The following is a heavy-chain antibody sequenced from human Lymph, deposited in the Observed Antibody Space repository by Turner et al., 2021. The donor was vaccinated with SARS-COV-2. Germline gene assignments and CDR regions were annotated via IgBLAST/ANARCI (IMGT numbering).Heavy chain of an antibody. CDR1: GFTVSSNY. V-gene: IGHV3-53*04. CDR3: ARDESHYGMDV. Sequence: EVQLVESGGGLVQPGGSLRLSCAASGFTVSSNYMTWVRQAPGKGLEWVSVIYSGGSTYYADSVKGRFTISRHNSKHTLYLQMNSLRAEDTAVYYCARDESHYGMDVWGQGTTVTVSS. J-gene: IGHJ6*02. CDR2: IYSGGST.